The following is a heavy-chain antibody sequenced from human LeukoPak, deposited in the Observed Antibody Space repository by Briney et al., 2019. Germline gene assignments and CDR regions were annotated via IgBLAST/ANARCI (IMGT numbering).Heavy chain of an antibody. CDR1: GGSISSSSYY. Sequence: SETLSLTCTVSGGSISSSSYYWGWIRQPPGKGLEWIGSIYYSGSTYYNPTLKSRVTISVDTSKNQFSLKLSSVTAADTAVYYCARHAWNRLGYCSSTSCQGWRYYYYYYMDVWGKGTTVTVSS. CDR2: IYYSGST. V-gene: IGHV4-39*01. D-gene: IGHD2-2*01. J-gene: IGHJ6*03. CDR3: ARHAWNRLGYCSSTSCQGWRYYYYYYMDV.